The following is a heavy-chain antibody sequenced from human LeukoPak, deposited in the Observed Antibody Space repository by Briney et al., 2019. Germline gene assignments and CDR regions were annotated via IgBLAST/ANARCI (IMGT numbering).Heavy chain of an antibody. D-gene: IGHD3-9*01. CDR3: ARDRVLRYFDWLEPHFDY. V-gene: IGHV4-39*02. CDR2: IYYSGST. Sequence: SETLSLTCTVSGGSISSSTYYWGWIRQPPGKGLEWIGSIYYSGSTYYNPSLKSRVTISVDTSKNQFSLRLSSVTAADTAVYYCARDRVLRYFDWLEPHFDYWGQGTLVTVSS. J-gene: IGHJ4*02. CDR1: GGSISSSTYY.